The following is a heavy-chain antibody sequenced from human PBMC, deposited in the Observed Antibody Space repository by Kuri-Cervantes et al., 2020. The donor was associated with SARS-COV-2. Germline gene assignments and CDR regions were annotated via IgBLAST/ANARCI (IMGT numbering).Heavy chain of an antibody. Sequence: SCKASGYTFTSYAMHWVRQAPGKGLEWVAVISYDGSNKYYADSVKGRFTISRDNSKNTLYLQMNSLRAEDTAVYYCARESTGEGAFDIWGQGTMVTVSS. D-gene: IGHD7-27*01. J-gene: IGHJ3*02. CDR3: ARESTGEGAFDI. V-gene: IGHV3-30-3*01. CDR1: GYTFTSYA. CDR2: ISYDGSNK.